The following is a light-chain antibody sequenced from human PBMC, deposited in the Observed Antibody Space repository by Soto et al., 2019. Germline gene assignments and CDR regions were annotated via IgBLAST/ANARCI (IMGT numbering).Light chain of an antibody. V-gene: IGKV3-15*01. CDR2: GAS. J-gene: IGKJ4*01. CDR3: QQYHDWPPLT. Sequence: IVLTQSPATLSVSPGERAPLSCRASQSIANNLAWYQQRPGQAPRLLIHGASTRATGIPARFSGSRSGTEFTLTISSLQSEDSAVYYCQQYHDWPPLTFGGGTKVDIK. CDR1: QSIANN.